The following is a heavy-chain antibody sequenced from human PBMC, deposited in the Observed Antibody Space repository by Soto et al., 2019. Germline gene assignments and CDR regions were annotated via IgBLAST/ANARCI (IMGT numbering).Heavy chain of an antibody. Sequence: GGSLRLSCAASGFTFSSYVMSWVRQAPGKGLEWVSAISGSGGSTYYADSVKGRVTITRDTSASTAYMELSSLRSEDTAVYYCARVLGIQLWSPPHYWGQGTLVTVSS. V-gene: IGHV3-23*01. CDR3: ARVLGIQLWSPPHY. D-gene: IGHD5-18*01. J-gene: IGHJ4*02. CDR1: GFTFSSYV. CDR2: ISGSGGST.